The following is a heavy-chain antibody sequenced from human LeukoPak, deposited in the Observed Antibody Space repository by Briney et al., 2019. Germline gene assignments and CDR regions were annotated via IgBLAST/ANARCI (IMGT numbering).Heavy chain of an antibody. Sequence: SETLSLICTVSGGSISSYYWGWIRQPPGKGLEWIGSIYYSGSTYYNPSLKSRVTISVDTSKNQFSLKLSSVTAADTAVYYCARHGPRIAVAGTNWFDPWGQGTLVTVSS. V-gene: IGHV4-39*07. CDR3: ARHGPRIAVAGTNWFDP. D-gene: IGHD6-19*01. J-gene: IGHJ5*02. CDR2: IYYSGST. CDR1: GGSISSYY.